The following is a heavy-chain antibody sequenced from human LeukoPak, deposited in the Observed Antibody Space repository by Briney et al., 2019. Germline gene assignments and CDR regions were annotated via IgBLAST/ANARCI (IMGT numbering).Heavy chain of an antibody. CDR3: ARHQWLESNWFDP. CDR1: GDSISRSSYY. Sequence: SSETLSLTCTLSGDSISRSSYYWGWIRQPPGKGLEWIGSTYYGGSTYYSPSLKSRVTISVDTSKTHFSLRLSSVTAADTAMYYCARHQWLESNWFDPWGQGTLVTVSS. CDR2: TYYGGST. J-gene: IGHJ5*02. V-gene: IGHV4-39*01. D-gene: IGHD6-19*01.